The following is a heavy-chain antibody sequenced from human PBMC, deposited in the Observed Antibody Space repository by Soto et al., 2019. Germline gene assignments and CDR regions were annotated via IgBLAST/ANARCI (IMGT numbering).Heavy chain of an antibody. CDR2: INAGNGNT. Sequence: ASVKVSCKASGYTFTSYAMHWVRQAPGQRLEWMGWINAGNGNTKYSQKFQGRVTITRDTSASTAYMELSSLRSEDTAVYYCARELEEFPYYSYGMDVWGQGTTVTVSS. CDR1: GYTFTSYA. J-gene: IGHJ6*02. CDR3: ARELEEFPYYSYGMDV. V-gene: IGHV1-3*01.